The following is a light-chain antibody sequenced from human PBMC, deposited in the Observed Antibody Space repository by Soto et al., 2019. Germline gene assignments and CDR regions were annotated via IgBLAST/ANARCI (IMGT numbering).Light chain of an antibody. J-gene: IGKJ1*01. Sequence: EIVLTQSPGTLSLSPGERATLSCRASQSVSSSYLAWYQQKPGQTPRLLIYSVSSRATGIPDRFSGSGSGTDFTLTISRLEPEDFAVYYCQQYGSSPWTFGQGTKVDIK. V-gene: IGKV3-20*01. CDR2: SVS. CDR3: QQYGSSPWT. CDR1: QSVSSSY.